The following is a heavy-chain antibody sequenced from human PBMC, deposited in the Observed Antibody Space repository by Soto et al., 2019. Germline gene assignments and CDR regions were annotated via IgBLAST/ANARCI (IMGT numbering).Heavy chain of an antibody. D-gene: IGHD6-13*01. J-gene: IGHJ3*02. V-gene: IGHV3-23*01. Sequence: GGSLRLSCAASGFTFSSYAMSWVRRAPGKGLEWVSAISGSGGSTYYADSVKGRFTISRDNSKNTLYLQMNSLRAEDTAVYYCAKDLVNGSSSSWFYAFDIWGQGTMVTVSS. CDR2: ISGSGGST. CDR3: AKDLVNGSSSSWFYAFDI. CDR1: GFTFSSYA.